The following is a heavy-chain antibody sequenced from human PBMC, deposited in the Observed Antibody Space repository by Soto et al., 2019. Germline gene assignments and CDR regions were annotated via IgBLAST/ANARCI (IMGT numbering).Heavy chain of an antibody. CDR3: ARVRLSIAVNEAPDV. CDR2: MTYDGATE. Sequence: QVRLVESGGGVVQPGTSLRLSCAASGFTFSDYVIHWVRQAAGKGLEWVASMTYDGATEYYADSVKGRFTMSRDNSKRALSLHMNSLRADDTAVYYCARVRLSIAVNEAPDVWGQGTTVTVSS. J-gene: IGHJ3*01. CDR1: GFTFSDYV. D-gene: IGHD3-3*02. V-gene: IGHV3-30*14.